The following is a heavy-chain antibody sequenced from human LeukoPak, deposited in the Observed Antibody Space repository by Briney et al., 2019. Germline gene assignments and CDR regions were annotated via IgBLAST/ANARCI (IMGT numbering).Heavy chain of an antibody. Sequence: GASVKVSCKASGGTFSSYAISWVRQAPGQGLEWMGRIIPILGIANYAQKFQGRVTITADKSTSTAYMELSSLRSEDTAVYYCARDRGVEMATMEAEKGIYSYYGMDVWGQGTTVTVSS. J-gene: IGHJ6*02. CDR1: GGTFSSYA. CDR2: IIPILGIA. D-gene: IGHD5-24*01. V-gene: IGHV1-69*04. CDR3: ARDRGVEMATMEAEKGIYSYYGMDV.